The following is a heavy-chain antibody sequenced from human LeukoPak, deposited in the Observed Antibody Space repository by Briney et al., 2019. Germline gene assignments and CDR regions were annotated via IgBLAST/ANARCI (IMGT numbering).Heavy chain of an antibody. D-gene: IGHD2-2*01. Sequence: PSETLSLTCTVSGGSISSYYWSWIRQPAGKGLEWIGRIYTSGSTNYNPSLKSRVTMSVDTSKNQFSLKLSSVTAADTAVYYCARDLVVPDFGYYYYMDVWGKGTTVTVSS. CDR1: GGSISSYY. J-gene: IGHJ6*03. CDR2: IYTSGST. CDR3: ARDLVVPDFGYYYYMDV. V-gene: IGHV4-4*07.